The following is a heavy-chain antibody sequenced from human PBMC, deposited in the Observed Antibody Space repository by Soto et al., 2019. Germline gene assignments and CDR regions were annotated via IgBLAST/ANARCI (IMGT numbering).Heavy chain of an antibody. J-gene: IGHJ4*02. CDR2: INPSGGST. CDR1: GYTFTSYY. Sequence: ASVKVSCKASGYTFTSYYMHWVRQAPGQGLVWMGIINPSGGSTSYAQKFQGRVTMTRDTSTSTVYMELSSLRSEDTAVYYCARDGSYCGSGSPTPQFYDWGQGTLVTVAS. V-gene: IGHV1-46*01. D-gene: IGHD3-10*01. CDR3: ARDGSYCGSGSPTPQFYD.